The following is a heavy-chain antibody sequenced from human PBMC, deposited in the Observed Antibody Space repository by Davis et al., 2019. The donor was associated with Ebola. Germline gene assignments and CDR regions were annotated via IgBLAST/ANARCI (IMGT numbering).Heavy chain of an antibody. D-gene: IGHD2-21*01. Sequence: KVSCKGSGYSFTSYWIGWVRQMPGKGLEWMGIMYPDDSQTRYSPSFQGQVTMSADKSISTAYLQWSSLTSSDTATYYCARRGDGGMDVWGQGTTVTVSS. CDR1: GYSFTSYW. J-gene: IGHJ6*02. CDR2: MYPDDSQT. V-gene: IGHV5-51*01. CDR3: ARRGDGGMDV.